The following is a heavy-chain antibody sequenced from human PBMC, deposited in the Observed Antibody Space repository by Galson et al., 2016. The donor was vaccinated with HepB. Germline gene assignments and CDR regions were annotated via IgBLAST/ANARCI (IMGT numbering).Heavy chain of an antibody. Sequence: SVKVSCKASGYTFTSYGISWVRQAPGQGLEWMGWISAYNGNTNYAQKLQGRVTMTTDTSTSTAYMELRSLRSDDTAVYYCAREDDYIWGSYRTIDYWGQGTLVAASS. CDR1: GYTFTSYG. D-gene: IGHD3-16*02. CDR3: AREDDYIWGSYRTIDY. V-gene: IGHV1-18*01. J-gene: IGHJ4*02. CDR2: ISAYNGNT.